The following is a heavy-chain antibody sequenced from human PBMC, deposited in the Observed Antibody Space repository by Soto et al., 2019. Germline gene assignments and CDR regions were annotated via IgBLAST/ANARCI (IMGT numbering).Heavy chain of an antibody. V-gene: IGHV4-31*03. CDR2: IYYSGSA. J-gene: IGHJ6*02. CDR1: GGSNSSGGYF. D-gene: IGHD2-21*02. CDR3: ARGFGGYSSFRYYYHGMDV. Sequence: QVQLQESGPGLVKPSQTLSLTCSVSGGSNSSGGYFWSWIRQPPGKGLEWIGYIYYSGSAYYNPSLKRRLTMSVDTSKNHFSLRLNSVTAADTAVYYCARGFGGYSSFRYYYHGMDVWGQGTTVAVSS.